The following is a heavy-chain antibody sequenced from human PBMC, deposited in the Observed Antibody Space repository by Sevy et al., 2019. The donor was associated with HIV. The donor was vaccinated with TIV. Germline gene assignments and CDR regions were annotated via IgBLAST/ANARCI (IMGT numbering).Heavy chain of an antibody. D-gene: IGHD6-13*01. Sequence: GSLRLSCAASGFTVSSNYMSWVRQAPGKGLEWVSVIYSGGSTYYADSVKGRFTISRDNSKNTLYLQMNSLRAEDTAVYYCARAAAAGPLEGGWFDPWGQGTLVTVSS. CDR1: GFTVSSNY. CDR2: IYSGGST. V-gene: IGHV3-53*01. J-gene: IGHJ5*02. CDR3: ARAAAAGPLEGGWFDP.